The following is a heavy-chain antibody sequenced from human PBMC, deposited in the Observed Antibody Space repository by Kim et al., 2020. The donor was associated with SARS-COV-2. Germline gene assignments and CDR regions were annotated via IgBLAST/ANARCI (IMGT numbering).Heavy chain of an antibody. J-gene: IGHJ3*02. D-gene: IGHD6-19*01. Sequence: YAVSVKNRITINTDTPKNQFSLQLNSVTPEDTAVYYCAKTPVAGTAAAFDIWGQGTMVTVSS. CDR3: AKTPVAGTAAAFDI. V-gene: IGHV6-1*01.